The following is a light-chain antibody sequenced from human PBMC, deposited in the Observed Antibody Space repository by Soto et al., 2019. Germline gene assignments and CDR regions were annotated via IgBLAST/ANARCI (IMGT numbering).Light chain of an antibody. J-gene: IGKJ1*01. V-gene: IGKV3-20*01. Sequence: EIVLTQSPGTLSLSPGERATLSCRASQSVADNYLAWYQQKPGQAPRLLIYAASRRATGIPDTFSVSGSGTDFKLTITSLEPEDGALYYCQQYGHSPRTFGQGTRVEIK. CDR3: QQYGHSPRT. CDR2: AAS. CDR1: QSVADNY.